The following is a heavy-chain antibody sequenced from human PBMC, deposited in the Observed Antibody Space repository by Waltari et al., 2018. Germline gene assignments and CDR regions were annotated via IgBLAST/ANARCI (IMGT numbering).Heavy chain of an antibody. D-gene: IGHD6-13*01. Sequence: QLQLQESGPGLVKPSETLSLTCTVSGGSISSSSYYWGWIRQPPGKGLEWIGSIYYSGRTYTNPTLKSRVTISVDTSKNQFSLKLSSVTAADTAVYYCASQQLVLRGPFDYWGQGTLVTVSS. V-gene: IGHV4-39*01. CDR1: GGSISSSSYY. CDR3: ASQQLVLRGPFDY. CDR2: IYYSGRT. J-gene: IGHJ4*02.